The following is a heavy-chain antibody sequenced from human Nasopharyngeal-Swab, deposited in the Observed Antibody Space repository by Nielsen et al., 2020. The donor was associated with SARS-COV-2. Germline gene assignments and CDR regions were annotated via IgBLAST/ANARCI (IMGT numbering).Heavy chain of an antibody. D-gene: IGHD5-12*01. V-gene: IGHV3-33*01. CDR3: ARERARYSGYDSGDY. CDR1: GFTFRNYA. J-gene: IGHJ4*02. Sequence: GGSLRLSCAASGFTFRNYAMHWVRQAPGKGLEWVAVVWYDGSNKHNADSVKGRFTISRDDSKNTLYLQMSSLRAEDTAVYYCARERARYSGYDSGDYWGQGTLVTVSS. CDR2: VWYDGSNK.